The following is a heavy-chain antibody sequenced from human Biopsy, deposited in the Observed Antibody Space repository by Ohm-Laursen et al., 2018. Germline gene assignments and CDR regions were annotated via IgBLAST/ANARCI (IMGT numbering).Heavy chain of an antibody. CDR3: AKDLRNNNWGVEN. CDR2: ISDDGRNK. CDR1: GFSFSSYG. D-gene: IGHD7-27*01. V-gene: IGHV3-30*18. J-gene: IGHJ4*02. Sequence: SLRLSCAASGFSFSSYGMHWVRQAPGKGLEWVAVISDDGRNKYYVDSVKGRSTISRDNSKNTLYLQMNDLRAEDTAVFYCAKDLRNNNWGVENWGQGTLVTVSS.